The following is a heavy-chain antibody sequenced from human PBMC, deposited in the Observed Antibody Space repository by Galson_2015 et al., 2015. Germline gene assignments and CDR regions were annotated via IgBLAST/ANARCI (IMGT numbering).Heavy chain of an antibody. CDR1: GFTFSDYA. V-gene: IGHV3-23*01. J-gene: IGHJ5*02. D-gene: IGHD2-2*01. Sequence: SLRLSCAASGFTFSDYAMSWVRQAPGKGLEWVSGISGSGGSTYYADSVKGRFTISRDNSRKTLYLQMNSPRVEDTAVYYCAKDSRVVVVGVENWLDPWGRGTLVTVSS. CDR3: AKDSRVVVVGVENWLDP. CDR2: ISGSGGST.